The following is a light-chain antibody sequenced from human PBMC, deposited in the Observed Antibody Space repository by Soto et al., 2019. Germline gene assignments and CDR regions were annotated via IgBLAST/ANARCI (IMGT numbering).Light chain of an antibody. Sequence: EIVLTQSPASLSVSPGERASLSCRARQSVRSERLAWYQHKRGQAPRLVIFDASSRATGIPERFSGSGSGTDFTLTITRLEPEDFAVYFCQQYDVSPITFGLGTRLEIK. J-gene: IGKJ5*01. CDR3: QQYDVSPIT. CDR1: QSVRSER. V-gene: IGKV3-20*01. CDR2: DAS.